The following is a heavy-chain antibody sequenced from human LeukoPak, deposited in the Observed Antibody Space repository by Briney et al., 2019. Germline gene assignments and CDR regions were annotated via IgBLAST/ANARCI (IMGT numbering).Heavy chain of an antibody. CDR1: GFTFATYA. CDR2: LSGSGIST. V-gene: IGHV3-23*01. J-gene: IGHJ4*02. D-gene: IGHD3/OR15-3a*01. CDR3: AKGRGTGTYYYDY. Sequence: GGSLRLSCAASGFTFATYAMGWVRQAPGKGLEWVAALSGSGISTHYADSVKGRFTISRDNSENTLHLQMTGLKAEDTAFYFCAKGRGTGTYYYDYWGRGTLVTVSS.